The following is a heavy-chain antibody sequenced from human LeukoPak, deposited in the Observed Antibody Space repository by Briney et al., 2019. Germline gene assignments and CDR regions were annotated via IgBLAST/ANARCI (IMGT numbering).Heavy chain of an antibody. CDR2: IRYDGSNK. D-gene: IGHD6-13*01. Sequence: GGSLRLSCAASGFTFSSYGMHWVRQAPGKGLEWVAFIRYDGSNKYYADSVKGRFTISRDNSKNTLYLQMNSLRAEDTAVYYCAKDVVGIAAAGIDYWGQGTLVTVSS. CDR1: GFTFSSYG. CDR3: AKDVVGIAAAGIDY. J-gene: IGHJ4*02. V-gene: IGHV3-30*02.